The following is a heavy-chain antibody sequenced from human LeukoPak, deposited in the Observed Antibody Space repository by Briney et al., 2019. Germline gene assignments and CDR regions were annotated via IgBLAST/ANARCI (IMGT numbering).Heavy chain of an antibody. V-gene: IGHV3-21*01. J-gene: IGHJ2*01. Sequence: GGSLRLSCAASGFTLSSNAMSWVRQAPGKGLEWVSAIGDSDGGTYYADSVKGRFTISRDNAKNSLYLQMNSLRAEDTAVYYCASDASLCGGDCYPYWYFDLWGRGTLVTVSS. CDR2: IGDSDGGT. D-gene: IGHD2-21*02. CDR3: ASDASLCGGDCYPYWYFDL. CDR1: GFTLSSNA.